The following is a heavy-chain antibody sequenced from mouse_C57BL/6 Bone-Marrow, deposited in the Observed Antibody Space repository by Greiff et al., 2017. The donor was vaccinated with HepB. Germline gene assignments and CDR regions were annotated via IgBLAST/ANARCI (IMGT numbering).Heavy chain of an antibody. CDR2: INPNNGGT. J-gene: IGHJ2*01. CDR1: GYTFTDYY. CDR3: ARFFYGNLSGG. V-gene: IGHV1-26*01. D-gene: IGHD2-1*01. Sequence: EVQLQQSGPELVKPGASVKISCKASGYTFTDYYMNWVKQSHGKSLEWIGDINPNNGGTSYNQKFKGKATLTVDKSSSTAYMELRSLTSEDSAVFYCARFFYGNLSGGWGQGTTLTVSS.